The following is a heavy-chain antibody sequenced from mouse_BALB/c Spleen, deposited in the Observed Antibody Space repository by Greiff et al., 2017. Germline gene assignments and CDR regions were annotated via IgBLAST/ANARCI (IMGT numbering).Heavy chain of an antibody. V-gene: IGHV14-3*02. Sequence: EVKLVESGAELVKPGASVKLSCTASGFNIKDTYMHWVKQRPEHGLEWIGRIDPANGNTKYDPKFQGKATITADTSSNTAYLQLSSLTSEDTAVYYCAVYYYGSYWYFDVWGAGTTVTVSS. CDR3: AVYYYGSYWYFDV. D-gene: IGHD1-1*01. CDR1: GFNIKDTY. CDR2: IDPANGNT. J-gene: IGHJ1*01.